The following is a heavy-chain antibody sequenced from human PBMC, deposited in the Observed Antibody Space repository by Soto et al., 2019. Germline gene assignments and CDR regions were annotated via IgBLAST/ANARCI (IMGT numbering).Heavy chain of an antibody. CDR2: ISYDGNNK. V-gene: IGHV3-30-3*01. Sequence: QVHLVESGGGVVQPGRSLRLSCAASGFTFSSYAMHWVRQAPGKGLEWVAVISYDGNNKYYADSVKGRFTISRDNSKNTLSLQMNSLSTEDTAVYYCARPGSSTSSWTAFDSWGQGTLVTVSS. CDR1: GFTFSSYA. CDR3: ARPGSSTSSWTAFDS. D-gene: IGHD6-13*01. J-gene: IGHJ4*02.